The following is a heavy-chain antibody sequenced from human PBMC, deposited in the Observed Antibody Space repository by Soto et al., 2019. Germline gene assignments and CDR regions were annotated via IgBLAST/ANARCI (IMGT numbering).Heavy chain of an antibody. CDR1: GGSFSGYY. CDR3: ARGTWDLRFDP. V-gene: IGHV4-34*01. Sequence: VQLQQWGAGLLKPSETLSLTCAVYGGSFSGYYWSWIRQTPGKGLEWIGEINHNGGSNYDPSLTDRVSISLDTSKNQFTLRLTSVTAADTAVYYCARGTWDLRFDPWGQGTPVTVSS. D-gene: IGHD1-26*01. CDR2: INHNGGS. J-gene: IGHJ5*02.